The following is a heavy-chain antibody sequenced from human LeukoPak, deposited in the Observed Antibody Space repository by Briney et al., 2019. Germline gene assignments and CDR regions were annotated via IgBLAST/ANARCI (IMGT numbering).Heavy chain of an antibody. D-gene: IGHD3-10*01. CDR3: AKDPRGSHNWLDP. CDR1: RFTFSSYA. J-gene: IGHJ5*02. V-gene: IGHV3-23*01. CDR2: ISGSGGNT. Sequence: GGSLRLSCSASRFTFSSYAMYWVRQAPGKGLEWVSSISGSGGNTYYADSVKGRFTISRDNSKNTLYLQMNSLGVEDTAVYSCAKDPRGSHNWLDPWGQGTLVTVSS.